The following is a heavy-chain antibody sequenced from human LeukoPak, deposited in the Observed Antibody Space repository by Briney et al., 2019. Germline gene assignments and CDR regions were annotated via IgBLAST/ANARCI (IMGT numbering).Heavy chain of an antibody. Sequence: PGGSLRLSCAASGFTFSSYSMNWVRQAPGKGLEWVSYISSSSSTIYYADSVKGRFTISRDNAKNSLYLQMNSLRAEDTAVYYCASLYYDSSGYVDYWGQGTLVTVSS. CDR2: ISSSSSTI. D-gene: IGHD3-22*01. CDR1: GFTFSSYS. CDR3: ASLYYDSSGYVDY. V-gene: IGHV3-48*01. J-gene: IGHJ4*02.